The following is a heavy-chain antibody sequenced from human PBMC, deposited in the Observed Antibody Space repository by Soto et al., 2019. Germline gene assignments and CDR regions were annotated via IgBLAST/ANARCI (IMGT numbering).Heavy chain of an antibody. D-gene: IGHD3-22*01. CDR1: GFTFDDYT. Sequence: EVQLVESGGVVVQPGGSLRLSCAASGFTFDDYTMHWVRQAPGKGLEWVSLISWDGGSTYYADSVKGRFTISRDNSKNSLYLQMNSLRTEDTALYYCAKAVRWYDCSGSLDYWGQGTLVTVSS. V-gene: IGHV3-43*01. CDR3: AKAVRWYDCSGSLDY. CDR2: ISWDGGST. J-gene: IGHJ4*02.